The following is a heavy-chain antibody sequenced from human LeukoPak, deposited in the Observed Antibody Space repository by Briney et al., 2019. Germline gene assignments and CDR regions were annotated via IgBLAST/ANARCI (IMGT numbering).Heavy chain of an antibody. J-gene: IGHJ4*02. D-gene: IGHD1-7*01. CDR2: IYYSGST. V-gene: IGHV4-59*01. Sequence: SETLSLTCTVSGGFISSYYWSWIRQPPGKGLEWIGYIYYSGSTNYNPSLKSRVTISVDRSKNQFSLKLSSVTAADTAVYYCARDNELLLDYWGQGTLVTVSS. CDR1: GGFISSYY. CDR3: ARDNELLLDY.